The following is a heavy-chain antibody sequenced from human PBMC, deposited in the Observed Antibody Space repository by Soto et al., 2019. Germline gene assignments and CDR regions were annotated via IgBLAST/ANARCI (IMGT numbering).Heavy chain of an antibody. CDR2: IGTAGDP. CDR3: ARAASLTARHRGAFDI. J-gene: IGHJ3*02. V-gene: IGHV3-13*05. CDR1: GFTFSSYD. Sequence: GGSLRLSCAASGFTFSSYDMHWVRQAPGKGLEWVSGIGTAGDPYYPGSVKGRFTISRENAKNSLYLQMNSLRAGDTAEYYGARAASLTARHRGAFDIWGQGTMVTVSS. D-gene: IGHD7-27*01.